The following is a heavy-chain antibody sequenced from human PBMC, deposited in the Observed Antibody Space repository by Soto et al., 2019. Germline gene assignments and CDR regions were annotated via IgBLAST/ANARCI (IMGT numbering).Heavy chain of an antibody. D-gene: IGHD2-2*01. CDR1: GGSISSYY. CDR3: ARLHGYCISTSCYGYYGMDV. CDR2: IYYSGST. V-gene: IGHV4-59*08. J-gene: IGHJ6*02. Sequence: SETLSLTCTVSGGSISSYYWSWIRQPPGKGLEWIGYIYYSGSTNYNPSLKSRVTISVDTSKNQFSLKLSSVTAADTAVYYCARLHGYCISTSCYGYYGMDVWGQGTTVTVSS.